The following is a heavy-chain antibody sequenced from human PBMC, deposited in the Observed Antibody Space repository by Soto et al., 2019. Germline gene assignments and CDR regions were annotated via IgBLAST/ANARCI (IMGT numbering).Heavy chain of an antibody. CDR2: ITNSRSNI. CDR3: EKPWNSGRPGTLGNFDY. Sequence: GGPLRLSCGASGFTFSSYSMNWVRQAPGKGLEWGAVITNSRSNIYYADSVKGRFTISRDNSKNTLYLQMNSLRAEDTAVYYCEKPWNSGRPGTLGNFDYWGQGTLVTAPQ. D-gene: IGHD1-26*01. J-gene: IGHJ4*02. V-gene: IGHV3-30*18. CDR1: GFTFSSYS.